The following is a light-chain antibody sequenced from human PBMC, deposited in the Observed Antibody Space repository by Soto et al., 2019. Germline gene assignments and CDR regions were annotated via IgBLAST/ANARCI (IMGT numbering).Light chain of an antibody. CDR2: DNH. J-gene: IGLJ2*01. Sequence: QSVLTQPPSVSAAPGQSVPISCSGNSSNIGGNYVSWYQVVPRTAPKLLIYDNHKRHSGVPDRFSGSKSGTSATLGIADLHAGDETQYYGGPWDINLYTGVVGGGTKVTVL. CDR3: GPWDINLYTGV. CDR1: SSNIGGNY. V-gene: IGLV1-51*01.